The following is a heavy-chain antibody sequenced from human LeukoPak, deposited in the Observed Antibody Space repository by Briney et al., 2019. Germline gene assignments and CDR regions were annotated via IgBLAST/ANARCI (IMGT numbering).Heavy chain of an antibody. CDR3: AREPHYYGSGSYIDY. V-gene: IGHV3-7*01. CDR2: INRDGREE. J-gene: IGHJ4*02. Sequence: GGSLRLSCAASGFTFSNYWMNWVRQAPGKGLQWVANINRDGREEYYVDSVKGRFTISRDNAKNSLSLQMNSLRAEDTAVYYCAREPHYYGSGSYIDYWGQGTLVTVSS. D-gene: IGHD3-10*01. CDR1: GFTFSNYW.